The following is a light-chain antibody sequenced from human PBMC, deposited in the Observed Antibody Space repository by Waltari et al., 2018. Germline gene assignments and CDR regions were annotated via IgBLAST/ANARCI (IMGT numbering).Light chain of an antibody. J-gene: IGLJ3*02. V-gene: IGLV2-14*03. CDR1: FRDVGAYNY. Sequence: QSALPQPASVSGSPGQSITLSCTGAFRDVGAYNYVSWYLQLPGDAPQLLIYDVSHRPSGVSDRLSGSKSGNTASLTISGLQPEDEADYFCSSYTTRGTWVFGGGTKLTVL. CDR2: DVS. CDR3: SSYTTRGTWV.